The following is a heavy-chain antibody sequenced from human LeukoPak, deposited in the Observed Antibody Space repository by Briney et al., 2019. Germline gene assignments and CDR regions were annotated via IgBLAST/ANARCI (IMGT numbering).Heavy chain of an antibody. Sequence: PSETLSLTFGVSGGSFSGYLWSWIRQSPGKGLEWIGEVSFPGTSNYSPSLKGRATISVGTSNTQFSLKLTSVTAADTAVYYCARSRGNYCSGGSAFPLDQWGKGLLVIVSS. CDR3: ARSRGNYCSGGSAFPLDQ. V-gene: IGHV4-34*01. CDR2: VSFPGTS. CDR1: GGSFSGYL. J-gene: IGHJ4*02. D-gene: IGHD2-15*01.